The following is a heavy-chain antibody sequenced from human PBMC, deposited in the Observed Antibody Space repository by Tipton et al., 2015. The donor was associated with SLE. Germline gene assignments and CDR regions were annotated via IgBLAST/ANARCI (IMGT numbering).Heavy chain of an antibody. D-gene: IGHD3-22*01. CDR3: ARDRGGYLDY. Sequence: SLRLSCAASGFTFDDYAMHWVRQAPGKGLEWVSGISWNSGSIGYADSVKGRCTISRDNAKNSLYLQMNSLRAEDTAVYYCARDRGGYLDYWGQGTLVSVSS. V-gene: IGHV3-9*01. CDR2: ISWNSGSI. CDR1: GFTFDDYA. J-gene: IGHJ4*02.